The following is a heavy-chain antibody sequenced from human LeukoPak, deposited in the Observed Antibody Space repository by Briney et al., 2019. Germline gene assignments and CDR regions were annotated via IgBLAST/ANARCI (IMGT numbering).Heavy chain of an antibody. D-gene: IGHD3-10*01. CDR2: INPNSGGT. CDR1: GYTFTGYY. Sequence: ASVKISCKASGYTFTGYYMHWVRQAPGQGLEWMGRINPNSGGTNYAQKFQGRVTMTKDTSISTAYMELSRLRSDGSAVYYCASECLRGQSIGRTPPEGYWGQGTLVTVSS. CDR3: ASECLRGQSIGRTPPEGY. V-gene: IGHV1-2*06. J-gene: IGHJ4*02.